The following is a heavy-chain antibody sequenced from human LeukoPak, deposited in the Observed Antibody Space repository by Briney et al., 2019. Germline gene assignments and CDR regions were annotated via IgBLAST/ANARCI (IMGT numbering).Heavy chain of an antibody. CDR3: ARDFAAQGSPGWFDP. Sequence: PSETLSLTCAVYGESFSGYYWTWIRQPPGKGLEWIGEIDHSGSTNYNPSLKSRVTIPVDTSKNQFFLKLSSVTAADTAVYYCARDFAAQGSPGWFDPWGQGTLVTVSS. J-gene: IGHJ5*02. D-gene: IGHD1-26*01. CDR2: IDHSGST. CDR1: GESFSGYY. V-gene: IGHV4-34*01.